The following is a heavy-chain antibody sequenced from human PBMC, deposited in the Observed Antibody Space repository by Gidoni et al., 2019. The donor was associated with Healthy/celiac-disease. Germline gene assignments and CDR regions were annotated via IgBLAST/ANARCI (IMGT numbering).Heavy chain of an antibody. CDR2: IYSGGRT. CDR1: GFPVSSNY. Sequence: EVQLVESGGGLIQPGGSLRLSCSASGFPVSSNYMSWVRQAPGKGLEWVSVIYSGGRTYYADSVKGRFTISRDNSKNTLYLQMNSLRAEDTAVYYCARPSLTGDGKPYYYYGMDVWGQGTTVTVSS. J-gene: IGHJ6*02. CDR3: ARPSLTGDGKPYYYYGMDV. D-gene: IGHD7-27*01. V-gene: IGHV3-53*01.